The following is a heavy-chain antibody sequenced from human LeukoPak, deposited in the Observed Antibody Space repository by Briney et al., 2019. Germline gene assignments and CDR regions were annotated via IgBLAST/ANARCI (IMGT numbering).Heavy chain of an antibody. CDR3: ARAVGPFDY. V-gene: IGHV3-33*08. CDR2: IWPDGSYK. J-gene: IGHJ4*02. CDR1: GFTFSTYG. Sequence: PGTSLRLSCAASGFTFSTYGIHWVRQAPGKGLEWVAAIWPDGSYKYYADSVKGRFTISRDNSKNTVYLQMNTLRDEDTAVYYCARAVGPFDYWGQGTLVTVSS. D-gene: IGHD3-16*01.